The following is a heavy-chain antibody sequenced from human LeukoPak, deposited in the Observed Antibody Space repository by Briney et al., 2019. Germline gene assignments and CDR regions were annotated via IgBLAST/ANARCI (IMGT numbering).Heavy chain of an antibody. Sequence: PGGSLRLSCAASGFAFSSYAMSWVRQAPGKGLEWVSGISGSGDSTYYADSVKGRFTISRDNPKNTPILQMNSLRAEDTAVYYCAKDLGGTYWYYFDYWGQGTLVTVSS. CDR1: GFAFSSYA. J-gene: IGHJ4*02. CDR2: ISGSGDST. V-gene: IGHV3-23*01. CDR3: AKDLGGTYWYYFDY. D-gene: IGHD1-26*01.